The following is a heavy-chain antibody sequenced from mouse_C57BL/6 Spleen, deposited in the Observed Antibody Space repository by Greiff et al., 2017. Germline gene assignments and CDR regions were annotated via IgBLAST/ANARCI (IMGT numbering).Heavy chain of an antibody. D-gene: IGHD2-3*01. CDR3: ARVHDGYFDY. J-gene: IGHJ2*01. CDR2: IHPNSGST. V-gene: IGHV1-64*01. CDR1: GYTFTSYW. Sequence: QVQLKQPGAELVKPGASVKLSCKASGYTFTSYWMHWVKQRPGQGLEWIGMIHPNSGSTNYNEKFKSKATLTVDNSSSTAYMQLSSLAVYDSAVYYCARVHDGYFDYWGQGTTLTVSS.